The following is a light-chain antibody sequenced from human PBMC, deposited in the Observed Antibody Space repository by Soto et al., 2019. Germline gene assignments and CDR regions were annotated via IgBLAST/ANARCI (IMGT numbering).Light chain of an antibody. CDR3: QQRGTSIT. V-gene: IGKV3-11*01. J-gene: IGKJ5*01. Sequence: IVLTQSPATLSLCPGETAVLSCRASQTVNTYLSGYQQRPGQAPRLLIYDASKRVPGIPARFSGSGSGTDFTLTISSLEPEDFAVYYCQQRGTSITFGQGTRLDIE. CDR1: QTVNTY. CDR2: DAS.